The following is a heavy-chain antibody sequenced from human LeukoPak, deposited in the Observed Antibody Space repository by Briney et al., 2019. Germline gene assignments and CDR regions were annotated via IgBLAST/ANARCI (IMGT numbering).Heavy chain of an antibody. J-gene: IGHJ4*02. D-gene: IGHD6-19*01. CDR1: GFAFTISS. CDR3: AKSVVGVFRGFDF. Sequence: GSLRLSCAASGFAFTISSMSWVRQAPGKGLEWVSTFNGDGVNTYYTGSVWGRFTISRDNSKNTLYLQMNSLRAEDTAIYYCAKSVVGVFRGFDFWGQGILVTVSS. V-gene: IGHV3-23*01. CDR2: FNGDGVNT.